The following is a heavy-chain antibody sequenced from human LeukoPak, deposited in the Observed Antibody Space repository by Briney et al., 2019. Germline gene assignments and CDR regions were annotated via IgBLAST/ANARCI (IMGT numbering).Heavy chain of an antibody. CDR3: ARGEDYYDQWYFDY. CDR1: GGSFSGYY. V-gene: IGHV4-34*01. J-gene: IGHJ4*02. Sequence: PSETLSLTCAVYGGSFSGYYWTWIRQPPGKGLEWIGEINHSGTTNYNPSLKSRVTISVDTSKNQFSLKLSSVTAADTAVYYCARGEDYYDQWYFDYWGQGTLVTVSS. CDR2: INHSGTT. D-gene: IGHD3-22*01.